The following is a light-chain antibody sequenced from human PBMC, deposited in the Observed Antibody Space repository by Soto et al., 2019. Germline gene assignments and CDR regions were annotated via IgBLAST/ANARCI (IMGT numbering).Light chain of an antibody. V-gene: IGKV3-20*01. CDR3: QQYGISPQT. J-gene: IGKJ1*01. Sequence: DIVLTQSPGTLSLSPGEKATLSCRASQSVSSDYLAWYQQQPGQAPRLLIYDASSRATGVPDRFRGSGSATDFTLTISRLEPEDFAVYYCQQYGISPQTFGQGTKVDTK. CDR2: DAS. CDR1: QSVSSDY.